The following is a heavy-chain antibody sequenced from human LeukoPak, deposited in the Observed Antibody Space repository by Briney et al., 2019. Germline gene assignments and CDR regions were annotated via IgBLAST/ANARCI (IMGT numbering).Heavy chain of an antibody. CDR1: GFTFSDYY. D-gene: IGHD3-10*01. J-gene: IGHJ5*02. V-gene: IGHV3-11*01. CDR2: ISKNGKTI. CDR3: AKDKPYYYGSGSTKFDP. Sequence: PGGSLRLSCAASGFTFSDYYMSWIRQAPGKGLEWLSYISKNGKTIYYADSVKGRFTISRDNAKKSVYLQMNSLRAEDTAVYYCAKDKPYYYGSGSTKFDPWGQGTLVTVSS.